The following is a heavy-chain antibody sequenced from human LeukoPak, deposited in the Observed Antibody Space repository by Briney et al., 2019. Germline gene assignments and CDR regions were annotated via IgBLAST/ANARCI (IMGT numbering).Heavy chain of an antibody. CDR1: GFTFNYAW. CDR3: TTDEDWNYARKDV. D-gene: IGHD1-7*01. Sequence: GGSLRLSCAASGFTFNYAWMSWVRQVPGKGLEWVGQTVSEIDGGTTDYATPVKGRFTISRDDSKSTLHLQMNSLKIEDTAVYYCTTDEDWNYARKDVWGQGATVIVSS. CDR2: TVSEIDGGTT. J-gene: IGHJ6*02. V-gene: IGHV3-15*04.